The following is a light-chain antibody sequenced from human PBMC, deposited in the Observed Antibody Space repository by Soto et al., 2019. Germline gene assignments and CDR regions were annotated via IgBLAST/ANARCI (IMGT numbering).Light chain of an antibody. J-gene: IGLJ2*01. V-gene: IGLV1-40*01. CDR1: SSNIGPGYD. CDR2: GNN. Sequence: QSVLTQPPSMSGAPGQRVTISCTGSSSNIGPGYDVHWYQKLPGAAPKLLIYGNNNRPSGVPDRFSGSKSGTSASLAITGLQAEDEADYYCQSYDTSLSGSVFGGGTKVTVL. CDR3: QSYDTSLSGSV.